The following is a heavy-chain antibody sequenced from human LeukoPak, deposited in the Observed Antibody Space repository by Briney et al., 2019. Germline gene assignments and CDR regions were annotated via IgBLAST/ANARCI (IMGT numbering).Heavy chain of an antibody. CDR1: GDSISSGGYY. J-gene: IGHJ4*02. CDR2: IYNSAST. CDR3: ARGVATNGNFDY. V-gene: IGHV4-31*03. D-gene: IGHD5-12*01. Sequence: SQTLSLTCTVSGDSISSGGYYWSWIRQHPWKGLEWIGYIYNSASTYYNPSLRSRVSISIDTSKNQFSLRLSSVNVADTAVYYCARGVATNGNFDYWGQGSLVTVSS.